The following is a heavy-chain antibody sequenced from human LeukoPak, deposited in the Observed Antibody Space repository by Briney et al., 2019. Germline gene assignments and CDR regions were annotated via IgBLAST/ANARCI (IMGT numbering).Heavy chain of an antibody. D-gene: IGHD2-2*01. J-gene: IGHJ5*02. CDR2: IYYSGST. Sequence: SETLSLTCTVSGGSISSYYWSWIRQPPGKGLEWIGYIYYSGSTNYNPSLKGRVTISVDTSKNQFSLKLSSVTDADTAVYYCAGEVPAAINWFDPWGQGTLVTVSS. CDR3: AGEVPAAINWFDP. V-gene: IGHV4-59*01. CDR1: GGSISSYY.